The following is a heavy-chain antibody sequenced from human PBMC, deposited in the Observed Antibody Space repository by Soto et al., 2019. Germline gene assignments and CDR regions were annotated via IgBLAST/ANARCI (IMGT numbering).Heavy chain of an antibody. D-gene: IGHD3-16*02. J-gene: IGHJ5*02. CDR2: INHSGST. V-gene: IGHV4-34*01. Sequence: SETLSLTCAVYGGSFSGYYWSWIRQPPGKGLEWIGEINHSGSTNYNPSLKSRVTISVDTSKNQFSLKLSSVTAADTAVYYCARSDKGPDDYVWGSDRPPCCFDPWGQGTLVTVSS. CDR3: ARSDKGPDDYVWGSDRPPCCFDP. CDR1: GGSFSGYY.